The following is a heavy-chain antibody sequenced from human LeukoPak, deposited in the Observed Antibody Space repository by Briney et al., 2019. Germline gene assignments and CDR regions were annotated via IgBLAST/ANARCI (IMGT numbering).Heavy chain of an antibody. D-gene: IGHD3-9*01. CDR3: ARVGVGWLSLDAFDI. V-gene: IGHV3-53*01. CDR1: GFTVSSNY. J-gene: IGHJ3*02. Sequence: GGSLRLSCAASGFTVSSNYMRWVRQAPGKGLEWVSVIYSGGSTYYADSVKGRFTISRDNSKNTLYLQMNSLRAEDTAVYYCARVGVGWLSLDAFDIWGQGTMVTVSS. CDR2: IYSGGST.